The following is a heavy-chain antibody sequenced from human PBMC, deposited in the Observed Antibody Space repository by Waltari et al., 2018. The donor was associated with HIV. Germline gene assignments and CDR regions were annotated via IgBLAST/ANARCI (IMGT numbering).Heavy chain of an antibody. Sequence: QVQLQESGPGLVKPSETLSLTCTVSSGSIKSYYWTWIRQSPGKGLEWIGYIYYSGSTNYNPSLKSRVIISMNTSKNQLSLKLRSVTAADTAVYYCARAVRSSDWFVAALRLDYWGQGTLVTVSS. CDR1: SGSIKSYY. CDR2: IYYSGST. D-gene: IGHD3-10*01. CDR3: ARAVRSSDWFVAALRLDY. V-gene: IGHV4-59*01. J-gene: IGHJ4*02.